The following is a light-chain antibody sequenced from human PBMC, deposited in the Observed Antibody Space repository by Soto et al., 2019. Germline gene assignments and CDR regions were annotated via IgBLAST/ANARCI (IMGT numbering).Light chain of an antibody. CDR2: GAS. V-gene: IGKV3-20*01. J-gene: IGKJ1*01. Sequence: EMVLTQSPGTLSLSPGERATLSCRASQSVSSSYLAWYHQKPGQAPRLLIYGASSRATGIPDRFSGSGSVTDFTLSISRLEPEDFAVYYCQQYGSSPTTFGQGTKVQIK. CDR1: QSVSSSY. CDR3: QQYGSSPTT.